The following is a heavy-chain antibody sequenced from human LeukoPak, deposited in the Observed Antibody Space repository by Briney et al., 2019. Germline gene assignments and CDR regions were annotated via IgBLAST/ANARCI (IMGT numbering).Heavy chain of an antibody. D-gene: IGHD3-22*01. CDR1: GGTFSSYA. J-gene: IGHJ6*02. V-gene: IGHV1-69*13. CDR3: AGGSGYYSDYYYYYGMDV. Sequence: SVKVSCKASGGTFSSYAISWVRQAPGQGLEWMGGIIPIFGTANYAQKFQGRVTITADESTSTAYMELSSLRSEDTAVYYCAGGSGYYSDYYYYYGMDVWGQGTTVTVSS. CDR2: IIPIFGTA.